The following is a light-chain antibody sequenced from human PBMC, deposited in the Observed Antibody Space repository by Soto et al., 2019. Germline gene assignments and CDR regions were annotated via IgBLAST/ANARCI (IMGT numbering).Light chain of an antibody. CDR3: QQRSSWHLT. V-gene: IGKV3-11*01. CDR1: QSVSAY. CDR2: DAS. J-gene: IGKJ4*01. Sequence: EIVLTQSPYTLSLSPVERATLSCRASQSVSAYLAWYQQKPGQAPRLLIYDASNRATGIPARFSGSGSGTDLTLTISSLEPEDFAVYYCQQRSSWHLTFGGGTKVDIK.